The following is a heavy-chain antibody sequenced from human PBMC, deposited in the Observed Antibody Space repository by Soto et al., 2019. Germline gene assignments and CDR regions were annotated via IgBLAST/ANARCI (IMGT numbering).Heavy chain of an antibody. CDR3: ASVAGNDYYFDY. D-gene: IGHD2-21*02. V-gene: IGHV4-34*01. CDR2: INHSGST. J-gene: IGHJ4*02. CDR1: GGSFSGYY. Sequence: LSLTCAGYGGSFSGYYWSWIRQPPGKGLEWIGEINHSGSTNYNPSLKSRVTISVDTSKNQFSLKLSSVTAADTAVYYCASVAGNDYYFDYWGQGTMVTAPQ.